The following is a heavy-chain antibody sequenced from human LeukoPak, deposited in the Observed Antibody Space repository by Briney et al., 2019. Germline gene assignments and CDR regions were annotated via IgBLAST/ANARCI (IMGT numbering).Heavy chain of an antibody. Sequence: SETLSLTCTVSGGSISTYYWSWIRQPPGKGLEWIGYIYYSRSIDSNPSLKSRVTISVDTSKKQISLKLSSVTAADTAVYYCARTYCRGGSCHFDYWGQGTLVTVSS. V-gene: IGHV4-59*08. J-gene: IGHJ4*02. D-gene: IGHD2-15*01. CDR1: GGSISTYY. CDR3: ARTYCRGGSCHFDY. CDR2: IYYSRSI.